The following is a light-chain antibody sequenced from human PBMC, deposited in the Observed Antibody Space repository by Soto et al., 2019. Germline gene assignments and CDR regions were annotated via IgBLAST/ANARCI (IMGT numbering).Light chain of an antibody. CDR1: QSISRT. J-gene: IGKJ5*01. Sequence: EILMTQSPATLSVSPGEGLTLSCRASQSISRTLAWYQHKPGQAPRLLISGASNRATGIPDRFSGSGSGTDFTLTISRLEPEDFALYYCQQYGGSPMTFGQGTRLEIK. CDR3: QQYGGSPMT. CDR2: GAS. V-gene: IGKV3-20*01.